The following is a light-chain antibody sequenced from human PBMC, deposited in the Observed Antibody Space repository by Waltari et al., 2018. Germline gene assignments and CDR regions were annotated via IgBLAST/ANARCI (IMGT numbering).Light chain of an antibody. CDR1: HSVSSN. J-gene: IGKJ5*01. CDR2: DAS. V-gene: IGKV3-11*01. CDR3: QQRSNWPIT. Sequence: EIVLTQSPATLSLSPGERATLPCRASHSVSSNLAWYQQKPGKAPRLLIYDASKRATGIPVRFSGSGSGTDFTLTISSLEPEDFAVYYCQQRSNWPITFGQGTRLEIK.